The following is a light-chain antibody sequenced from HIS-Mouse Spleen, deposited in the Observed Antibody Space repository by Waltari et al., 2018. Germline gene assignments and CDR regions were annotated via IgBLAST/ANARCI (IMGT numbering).Light chain of an antibody. CDR1: KLGDKD. V-gene: IGLV3-1*01. CDR2: QDS. J-gene: IGLJ2*01. Sequence: SYELTQPPSVSVSAGTTASITCPGDKLGDKDACWYQQKPGQCPVLVIFQDSKRPSGNPGGFPGASSGNTATLNVSGTRARDEADYSCQAWDSSTGHVVFGGGTKLTVL. CDR3: QAWDSSTGHVV.